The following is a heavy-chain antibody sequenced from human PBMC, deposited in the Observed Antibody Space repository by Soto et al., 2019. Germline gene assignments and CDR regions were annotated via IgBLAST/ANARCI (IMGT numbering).Heavy chain of an antibody. Sequence: QVQLVESGGGVVQPGRSLRLSCAASGFTFSSYGMHWVRQAPGKGLEWVAVISSDGSNKYYADSVKGRFTISRDNSKNTLYLQMNSLRAEDTAVYYCATDRDSGTGATSSGYWGQGTLVTVSS. CDR3: ATDRDSGTGATSSGY. V-gene: IGHV3-30*03. CDR1: GFTFSSYG. J-gene: IGHJ4*02. D-gene: IGHD1-26*01. CDR2: ISSDGSNK.